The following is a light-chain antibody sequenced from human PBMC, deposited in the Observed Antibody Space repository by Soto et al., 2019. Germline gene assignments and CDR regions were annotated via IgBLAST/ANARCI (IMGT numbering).Light chain of an antibody. J-gene: IGKJ1*01. V-gene: IGKV3-15*01. Sequence: EIVMTQSPATLSVSPGERATLSCRASQSLSNNLAWSQQKPGKAPRLLIYGASTRATGIPARFSGSGSGTEFTLTISSLQSQDFAVYYCQQYDTWPRTFGQGTKVESK. CDR3: QQYDTWPRT. CDR1: QSLSNN. CDR2: GAS.